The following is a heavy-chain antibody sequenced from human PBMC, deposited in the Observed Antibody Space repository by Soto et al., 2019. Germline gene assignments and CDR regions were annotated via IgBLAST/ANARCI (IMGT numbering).Heavy chain of an antibody. CDR1: GYTFTSYY. CDR2: INPSGGST. J-gene: IGHJ5*02. CDR3: ARGIVVVVAATPLHPPTNWFDP. D-gene: IGHD2-15*01. Sequence: ASVKVSCKASGYTFTSYYMHWVRQAPGQGLEWMGKINPSGGSTSYAQKFQGRVTMTRDTSTSTVYMELSSLRSEDTAVYYCARGIVVVVAATPLHPPTNWFDPWGQGTLVTVSS. V-gene: IGHV1-46*01.